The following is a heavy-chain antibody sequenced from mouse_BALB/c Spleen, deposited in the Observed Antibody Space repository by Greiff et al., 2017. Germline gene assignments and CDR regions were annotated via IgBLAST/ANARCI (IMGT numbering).Heavy chain of an antibody. CDR3: AKEIWYFDV. J-gene: IGHJ1*01. Sequence: VQLKESGAELVKPGASVKLSCTASGFNIKDTYMHWVKQRPEQGLEWIGRIDPANGNTKYDPKFQGKATITADTSSNTAYLQLSSLTSEDTAVYYCAKEIWYFDVWGAGTTVTVSS. CDR2: IDPANGNT. V-gene: IGHV14-3*02. CDR1: GFNIKDTY. D-gene: IGHD5-1-1*01.